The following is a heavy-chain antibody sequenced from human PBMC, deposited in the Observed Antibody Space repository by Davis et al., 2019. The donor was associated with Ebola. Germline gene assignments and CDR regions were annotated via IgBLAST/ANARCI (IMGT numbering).Heavy chain of an antibody. CDR3: ARAGQQLVSWGWFDP. J-gene: IGHJ5*02. V-gene: IGHV4-30-4*01. Sequence: SETLSLTCTVSGGSISSGDYYWSWIRQPPGKGLEWIGYIYYSGSTYYNPSLKSRVTISVDTSKNQFSLKLSSVTAADTAVYYCARAGQQLVSWGWFDPWGQGTLVTVSS. D-gene: IGHD6-13*01. CDR1: GGSISSGDYY. CDR2: IYYSGST.